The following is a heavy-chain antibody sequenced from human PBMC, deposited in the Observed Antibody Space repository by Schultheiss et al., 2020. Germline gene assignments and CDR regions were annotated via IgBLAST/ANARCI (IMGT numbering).Heavy chain of an antibody. V-gene: IGHV4-39*01. CDR1: GGSISSGGYY. CDR3: ATSGSYDYYYYYMDV. CDR2: INHSGST. D-gene: IGHD1-26*01. Sequence: SQTLSLTCTVSGGSISSGGYYWSWIRQHPGKGLEWIGEINHSGSTNYNPSLKSRVTISVDTSKNQFSLKLSSVTAADTAVYYCATSGSYDYYYYYMDVWGKGTTVTVSS. J-gene: IGHJ6*03.